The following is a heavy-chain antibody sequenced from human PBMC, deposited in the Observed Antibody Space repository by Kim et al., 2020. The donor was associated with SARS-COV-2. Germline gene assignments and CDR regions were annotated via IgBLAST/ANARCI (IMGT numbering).Heavy chain of an antibody. CDR2: INPSGGST. J-gene: IGHJ2*01. V-gene: IGHV1-46*01. CDR3: ARDPSTPEDIVVVVAAPWGYFDL. D-gene: IGHD2-15*01. CDR1: GYTFTSYY. Sequence: ASVKVSCKASGYTFTSYYMHWVRQAPGQGLEWMGIINPSGGSTSYAQKFQGRVTMNRDTSTSTVYMELSSLRSEDTAVYYCARDPSTPEDIVVVVAAPWGYFDLLVRGTLVTVS.